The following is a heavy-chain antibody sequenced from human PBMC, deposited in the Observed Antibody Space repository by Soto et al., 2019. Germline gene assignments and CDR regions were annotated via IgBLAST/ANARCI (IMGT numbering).Heavy chain of an antibody. Sequence: QVQLVQSGAEVKKPGSSVTVSCKASGGTFGNSAISWVRQAPGQGLEWMGGIIPIFPKPDYAQKFQGRVTIPADESTSTAYMELTSLRSEDTAVYYCARDKYRQQLGGNYYYGIDVWGQGTTVTVSS. CDR1: GGTFGNSA. J-gene: IGHJ6*02. V-gene: IGHV1-69*12. D-gene: IGHD2-2*02. CDR3: ARDKYRQQLGGNYYYGIDV. CDR2: IIPIFPKP.